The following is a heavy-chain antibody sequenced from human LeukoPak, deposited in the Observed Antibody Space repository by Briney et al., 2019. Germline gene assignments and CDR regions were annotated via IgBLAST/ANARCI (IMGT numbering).Heavy chain of an antibody. CDR3: ARRRVYSYGAKGGPPVDY. CDR1: GGSFSGYY. V-gene: IGHV4-34*01. J-gene: IGHJ4*02. D-gene: IGHD5-18*01. Sequence: SETLSLTCAVYGGSFSGYYWSWIRQPPGKGMEWIGEINHSGSTNYNPSLKSRVTISVDTSKNQFSLKLSSVTAADTAVYYCARRRVYSYGAKGGPPVDYWGQGTLVTVSS. CDR2: INHSGST.